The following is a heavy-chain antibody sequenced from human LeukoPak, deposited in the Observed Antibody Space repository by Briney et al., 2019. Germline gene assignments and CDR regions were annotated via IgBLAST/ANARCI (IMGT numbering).Heavy chain of an antibody. Sequence: GESLKISCKGSGYSSTSYWIGWVRQMPGKGLEWMGIIYPSDSDTRYSPSFQGQVTISADKSISTAYLQWSSLKASDTAMYYCARLSYDGSASSAPPDAFDIWGQGTIVTVSS. CDR3: ARLSYDGSASSAPPDAFDI. V-gene: IGHV5-51*01. CDR2: IYPSDSDT. J-gene: IGHJ3*02. D-gene: IGHD3-22*01. CDR1: GYSSTSYW.